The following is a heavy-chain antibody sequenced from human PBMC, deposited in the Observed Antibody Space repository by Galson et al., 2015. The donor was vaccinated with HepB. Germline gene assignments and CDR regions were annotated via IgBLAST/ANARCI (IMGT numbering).Heavy chain of an antibody. J-gene: IGHJ6*02. CDR3: ARDRSTGYYKSYYYYGMDV. CDR1: GFTFSSYW. CDR2: INSDGSST. V-gene: IGHV3-74*01. D-gene: IGHD3-9*01. Sequence: SLRLSCAASGFTFSSYWMHWVRQAPGKGLVWVSRINSDGSSTSYADSVKGRFTISRDNAKNTLYLQMNSLRAEDTAVYYCARDRSTGYYKSYYYYGMDVWGQGTTVTVSS.